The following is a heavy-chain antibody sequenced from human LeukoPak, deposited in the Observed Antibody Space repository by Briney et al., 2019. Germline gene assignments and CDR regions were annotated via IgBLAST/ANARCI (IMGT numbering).Heavy chain of an antibody. CDR1: GGSISSGGYS. V-gene: IGHV4-31*11. CDR3: AAQDVNWFDP. D-gene: IGHD2-15*01. Sequence: PSETLSLTCAVSGGSISSGGYSWSWIRQHPGKGLEWIGYIYYSGSTYYNPSLKSRVTISVDTSKNQFSLKLSSVTAADTAVYYCAAQDVNWFDPWGQGTLVTVSS. CDR2: IYYSGST. J-gene: IGHJ5*02.